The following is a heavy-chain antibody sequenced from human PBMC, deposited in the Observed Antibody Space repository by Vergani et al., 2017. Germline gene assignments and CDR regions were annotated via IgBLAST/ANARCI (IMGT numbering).Heavy chain of an antibody. Sequence: QVQLQESGPGLVKPSETLSLTCTVSGGSISSYYWSWIRQPPGKGLEWIGYIYYSGSTNYNPTLKSRVTISVETSKNQFSLKLSSLTAADTAVYYCARGARSSSGWYEFDYWGQGTLVTVSS. CDR1: GGSISSYY. CDR2: IYYSGST. J-gene: IGHJ4*02. D-gene: IGHD6-19*01. V-gene: IGHV4-59*01. CDR3: ARGARSSSGWYEFDY.